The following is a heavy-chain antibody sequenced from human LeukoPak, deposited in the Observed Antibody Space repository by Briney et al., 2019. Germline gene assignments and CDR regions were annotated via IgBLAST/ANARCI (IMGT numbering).Heavy chain of an antibody. D-gene: IGHD2-8*01. CDR1: GFTVSSNY. CDR3: ARGMGPYYYYYMDV. V-gene: IGHV3-66*01. CDR2: IYSGGST. Sequence: GGSLRLSCAASGFTVSSNYMSWVRQAPGKGLEWVSVIYSGGSTYYADSVKGRFTISRDNSKNTLYLQMNSLRAEDTAVYYCARGMGPYYYYYMDVWGKGTTVTISS. J-gene: IGHJ6*03.